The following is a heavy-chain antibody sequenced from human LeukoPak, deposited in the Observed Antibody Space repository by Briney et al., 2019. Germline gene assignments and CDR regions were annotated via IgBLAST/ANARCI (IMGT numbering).Heavy chain of an antibody. Sequence: GGSLRLSCAASGFTFSSYAMSWVRQAPGKGLEWVSAISGSGGSTYYADSVRGRFTISRDNSKNTLYLQMNSLRAEDTAVYYCAKGPPRVDTAMCDYWGQGTLVTVSS. D-gene: IGHD5-18*01. J-gene: IGHJ4*02. CDR3: AKGPPRVDTAMCDY. CDR2: ISGSGGST. V-gene: IGHV3-23*01. CDR1: GFTFSSYA.